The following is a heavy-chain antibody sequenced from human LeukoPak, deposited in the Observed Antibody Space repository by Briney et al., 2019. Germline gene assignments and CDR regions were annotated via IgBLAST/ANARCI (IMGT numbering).Heavy chain of an antibody. CDR2: IIPIFGTA. CDR1: GGTFSSYA. Sequence: ASVKVSCKASGGTFSSYAISWVRQAPGQGLEWMGGIIPIFGTANYAQKFQGRVTITTDESTSTAYMELSSLRSADTAVYYCARDRGDYYGSGKPLGYFDYWGQGTLVTVSS. J-gene: IGHJ4*02. V-gene: IGHV1-69*05. D-gene: IGHD3-10*01. CDR3: ARDRGDYYGSGKPLGYFDY.